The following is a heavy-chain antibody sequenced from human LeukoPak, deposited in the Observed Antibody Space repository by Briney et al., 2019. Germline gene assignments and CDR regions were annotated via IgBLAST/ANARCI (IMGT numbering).Heavy chain of an antibody. CDR2: IRYDGSNK. Sequence: PGGSLGLSCAASGFTFSSYGMHWVRQAPGKGLEWVAFIRYDGSNKYYADSVKGRFTISRDNSKNTLYLQMNSLRAEDTAVYYCAKDLRGDIVATICDYWGQGTLVTVSS. CDR1: GFTFSSYG. D-gene: IGHD5-12*01. V-gene: IGHV3-30*02. CDR3: AKDLRGDIVATICDY. J-gene: IGHJ4*02.